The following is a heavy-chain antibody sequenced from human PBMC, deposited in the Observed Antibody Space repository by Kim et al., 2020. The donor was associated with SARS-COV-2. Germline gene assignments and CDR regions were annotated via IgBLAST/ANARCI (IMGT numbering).Heavy chain of an antibody. CDR3: ARDELGFWELLLYY. J-gene: IGHJ4*02. V-gene: IGHV3-48*03. CDR2: ISSSGSTI. D-gene: IGHD3-10*01. Sequence: GGSLRLSCAASGFTFSSYEMNWVRQAPGKGLEWVSYISSSGSTIYYADSVKGRFTISRDNAKNSLYLQMNSLRAEDTAVYYCARDELGFWELLLYYWGQGTLV. CDR1: GFTFSSYE.